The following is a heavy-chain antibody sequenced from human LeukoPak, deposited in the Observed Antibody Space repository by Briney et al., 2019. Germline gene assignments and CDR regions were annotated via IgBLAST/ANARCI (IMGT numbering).Heavy chain of an antibody. CDR3: ARDGSSYGDYIYGMDV. CDR1: GFTFSDYY. Sequence: GGSLGLSCAASGFTFSDYYMSWIRQAPGKGLEWVSYISSGSTIYYADSVKGRFTISRDNAKNSLYLQMNSLRAEDTAVYYCARDGSSYGDYIYGMDVWGQGTTVTVSS. CDR2: ISSGSTI. J-gene: IGHJ6*02. D-gene: IGHD4-17*01. V-gene: IGHV3-11*01.